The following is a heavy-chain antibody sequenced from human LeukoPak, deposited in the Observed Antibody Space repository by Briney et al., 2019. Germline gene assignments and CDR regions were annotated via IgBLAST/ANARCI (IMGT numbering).Heavy chain of an antibody. CDR1: GSIFTNYW. J-gene: IGHJ6*04. Sequence: KTGASLQISFKGSGSIFTNYWIAWVRQLPGKGLEWMGVIYPGDSDTRYSPSFQGQVTISADKSISTAYLQWSSLKASDTAMYYCARHHCSGGSCYSVFGYYYYGLDVWGEGTTVTVSS. V-gene: IGHV5-51*01. CDR2: IYPGDSDT. D-gene: IGHD2-15*01. CDR3: ARHHCSGGSCYSVFGYYYYGLDV.